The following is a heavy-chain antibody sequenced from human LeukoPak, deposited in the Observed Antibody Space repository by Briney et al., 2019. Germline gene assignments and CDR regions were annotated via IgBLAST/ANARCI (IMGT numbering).Heavy chain of an antibody. J-gene: IGHJ3*02. CDR2: IIPIFGTA. CDR3: ARRWDSGSYYVNNAFDI. D-gene: IGHD1-26*01. CDR1: GYTFTSYY. Sequence: SVKVSCKASGYTFTSYYMHWVRQAPGQGLEWMGGIIPIFGTANYAQKFQGRVTITADKSTSTAYMELSSLRSEDTAVYYCARRWDSGSYYVNNAFDIWGQGTMVTVSS. V-gene: IGHV1-69*06.